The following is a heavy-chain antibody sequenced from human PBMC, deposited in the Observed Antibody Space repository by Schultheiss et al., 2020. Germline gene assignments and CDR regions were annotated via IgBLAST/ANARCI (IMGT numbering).Heavy chain of an antibody. J-gene: IGHJ4*02. CDR2: INHSGST. D-gene: IGHD4-11*01. Sequence: SETLSLTCAVYGGSFSGYYWSWIRQPPGKGLEWIGEINHSGSTNYNPSLKSRVTISVDTSKNQFSLKLSSVTAADTAVYYCVRAHSNCADYWGQGTLVTVSS. CDR3: VRAHSNCADY. CDR1: GGSFSGYY. V-gene: IGHV4-34*01.